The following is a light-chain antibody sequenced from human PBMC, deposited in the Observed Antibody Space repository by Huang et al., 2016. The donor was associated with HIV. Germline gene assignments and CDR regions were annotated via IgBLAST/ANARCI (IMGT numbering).Light chain of an antibody. V-gene: IGKV4-1*01. CDR2: GAS. CDR3: QQYYNTPFT. Sequence: IVMTQSPDSLAVSLGERATINCKSSPSVLYSSNNKNYLAWYQQKPGQPPKLLMYGASTRESGVPDRFSGSGSGTDFTLTINSLRAEDVAVYYCQQYYNTPFTFGPGTKVDIK. J-gene: IGKJ3*01. CDR1: PSVLYSSNNKNY.